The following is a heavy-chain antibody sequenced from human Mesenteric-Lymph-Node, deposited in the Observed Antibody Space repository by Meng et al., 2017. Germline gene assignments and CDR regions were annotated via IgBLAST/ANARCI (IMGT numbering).Heavy chain of an antibody. CDR3: ARGHLEQWLARIDY. CDR1: GYTFTSYD. Sequence: ASVKVSCKASGYTFTSYDINWVRQAPGQGLEWMGWINPNSGGTNYAQKFQGRVTMTRDTSISTAYMELSRLRSDDTAVYYCARGHLEQWLARIDYWGQGTLVTVSS. CDR2: INPNSGGT. D-gene: IGHD6-19*01. V-gene: IGHV1-2*02. J-gene: IGHJ4*02.